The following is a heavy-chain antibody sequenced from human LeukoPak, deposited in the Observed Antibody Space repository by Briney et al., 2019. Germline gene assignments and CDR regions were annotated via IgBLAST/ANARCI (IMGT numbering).Heavy chain of an antibody. CDR1: GGSISSGSYY. CDR3: ARGSSSWYRLSWFDP. CDR2: IYYSGST. D-gene: IGHD6-13*01. Sequence: SETLSLTCTVSGGSISSGSYYWGWIRQPPGKGLEWIGSIYYSGSTYYNPSLKSRVTISVDTSKNQFSLKLSSVTAADTAVYYCARGSSSWYRLSWFDPWGQGTLVTVSS. V-gene: IGHV4-39*07. J-gene: IGHJ5*02.